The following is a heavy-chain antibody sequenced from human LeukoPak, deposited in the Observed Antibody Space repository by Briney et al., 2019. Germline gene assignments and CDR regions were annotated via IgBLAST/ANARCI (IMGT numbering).Heavy chain of an antibody. D-gene: IGHD3-10*01. J-gene: IGHJ5*02. CDR2: IRYDGSNK. CDR1: GFTFSNYG. Sequence: GGSLRLSCAASGFTFSNYGMHWVRQAPGKGLEWVAFIRYDGSNKDYADSVKGRFTISRDNAKNTLYLQMNSLRAEDTAVYYRARGLYYYGSGGNWFDPWGQGTLVTVSS. CDR3: ARGLYYYGSGGNWFDP. V-gene: IGHV3-30*02.